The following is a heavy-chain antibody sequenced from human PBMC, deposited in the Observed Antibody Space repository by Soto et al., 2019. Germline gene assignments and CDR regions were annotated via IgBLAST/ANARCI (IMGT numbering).Heavy chain of an antibody. CDR2: IYYSGST. D-gene: IGHD2-8*01. CDR1: GGSVSSGSYY. J-gene: IGHJ4*02. CDR3: ARAYSRILYFSPPSDYFDY. Sequence: PSETLSLTCTVSGGSVSSGSYYWSWIRQPPGKGLEWIGYIYYSGSTNYNPSLKSRVTISVDTSKNQFSLKLSSVTAADTAVYNCARAYSRILYFSPPSDYFDYWGQGTLVTVSS. V-gene: IGHV4-61*01.